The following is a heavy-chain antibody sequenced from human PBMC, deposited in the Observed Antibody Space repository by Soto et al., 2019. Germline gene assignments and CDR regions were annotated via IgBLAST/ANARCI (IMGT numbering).Heavy chain of an antibody. J-gene: IGHJ3*02. V-gene: IGHV3-73*01. CDR3: TRHTXDI. D-gene: IGHD4-4*01. CDR2: IRSKPNNYAT. Sequence: GGSLRLSCEASGFIFSGSAMHWVRQASGKGLEWVGRIRSKPNNYATEYAASVKGRFTISRDDSKNTAYLQMNSLKTEDTAVYYCTRHTXDIWGQGTMVTVSS. CDR1: GFIFSGSA.